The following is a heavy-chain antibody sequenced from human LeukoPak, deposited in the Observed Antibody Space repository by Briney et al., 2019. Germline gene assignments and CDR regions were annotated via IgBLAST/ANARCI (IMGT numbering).Heavy chain of an antibody. V-gene: IGHV3-33*01. CDR2: IWYDGSNK. D-gene: IGHD3-10*01. CDR3: ARGASGSYGTTLLIDY. J-gene: IGHJ4*02. CDR1: GFTFSSYG. Sequence: GRSLRLSCTASGFTFSSYGMHWVRQAPGKGLEWVAVIWYDGSNKYYADSVKGRFTISRDNSKNTLYLQMNSLRAEDTAVYYCARGASGSYGTTLLIDYWGQETLVTVSS.